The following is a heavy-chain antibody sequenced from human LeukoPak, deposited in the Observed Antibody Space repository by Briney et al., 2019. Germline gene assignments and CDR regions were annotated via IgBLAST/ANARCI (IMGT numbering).Heavy chain of an antibody. D-gene: IGHD1-26*01. V-gene: IGHV3-20*04. Sequence: GGSLRLSCAASGFTFNDYGMHWVRQAPGKGLEWVSGINGNGGRTVYVDSVSGRFTISRDNAKNSLYVQMNSLRAEDTAVYYCARDQGGAGFWDEGVGYWGQGTLVTVSS. CDR1: GFTFNDYG. J-gene: IGHJ4*02. CDR3: ARDQGGAGFWDEGVGY. CDR2: INGNGGRT.